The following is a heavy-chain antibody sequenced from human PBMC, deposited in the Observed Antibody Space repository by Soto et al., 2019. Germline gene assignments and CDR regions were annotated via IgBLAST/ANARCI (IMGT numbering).Heavy chain of an antibody. CDR2: NSGSGGST. CDR3: AKCSRTNCFDSSCDNHWFDP. V-gene: IGHV3-23*01. J-gene: IGHJ5*02. Sequence: WGTLRLPCAASGVTIRSYTMSRVRQAPGRRLEWVTANSGSGGSTYYADSVKGRFTISRDNSKNTLYLKMNSLRAEDTAVYYFAKCSRTNCFDSSCDNHWFDPRGHGTLVPLCS. D-gene: IGHD3-22*01. CDR1: GVTIRSYT.